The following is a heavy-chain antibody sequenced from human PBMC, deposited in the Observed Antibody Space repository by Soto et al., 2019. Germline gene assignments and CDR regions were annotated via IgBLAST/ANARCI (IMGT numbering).Heavy chain of an antibody. Sequence: PGGSLRLSCAASGFTFSSYWMHWVRQAPGKGLVWVSRIKGDGSETNYADSVKGRFTISRDNAKNTLYLQLNSLRAEDTAVYYSLRGNSGYGKFDYWGQGTRVTVSS. V-gene: IGHV3-74*01. CDR1: GFTFSSYW. J-gene: IGHJ4*02. D-gene: IGHD5-12*01. CDR3: LRGNSGYGKFDY. CDR2: IKGDGSET.